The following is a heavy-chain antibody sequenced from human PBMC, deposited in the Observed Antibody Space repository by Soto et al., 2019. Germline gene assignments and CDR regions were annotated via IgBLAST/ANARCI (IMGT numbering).Heavy chain of an antibody. Sequence: GGSLRLSCAASGFTFSSYGMHWVRQAPGKGLEWVAVIWYDGSNKYYADSVKGRCTISRDNSKNTLYLQMNSLRAEDTAVYHCARDRPPKFDSSGSPGDYWGQGT. J-gene: IGHJ4*02. V-gene: IGHV3-33*01. CDR3: ARDRPPKFDSSGSPGDY. CDR1: GFTFSSYG. D-gene: IGHD3-22*01. CDR2: IWYDGSNK.